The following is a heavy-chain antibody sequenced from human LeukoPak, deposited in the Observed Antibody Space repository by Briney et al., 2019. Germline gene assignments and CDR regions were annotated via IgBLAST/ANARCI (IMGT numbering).Heavy chain of an antibody. D-gene: IGHD2-21*02. V-gene: IGHV3-21*01. CDR2: ASSSGSYI. Sequence: PGGSLRLSCAASGFTFSSYSMNWVRQAPGKGLEWVSSASSSGSYINYTNSVKGRSTISRDNAKISLYLQMNSLRAEDTAVYYCAREPAYCGGDCYNPYYFDYWGQGTLVTVSS. CDR1: GFTFSSYS. CDR3: AREPAYCGGDCYNPYYFDY. J-gene: IGHJ4*02.